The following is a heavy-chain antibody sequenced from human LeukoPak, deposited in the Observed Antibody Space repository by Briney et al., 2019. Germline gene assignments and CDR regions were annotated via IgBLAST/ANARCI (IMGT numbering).Heavy chain of an antibody. CDR2: ISGYNGNT. CDR3: ARDGTPGTTFRFDP. CDR1: DYTYTSYG. J-gene: IGHJ5*02. D-gene: IGHD1-1*01. Sequence: ASVKVSCTGADYTYTSYGISWVRQAPGQGLEWMGWISGYNGNTNYSQKFQARVTMTTDTSTSTAYMELRRLRYDDTAVYYCARDGTPGTTFRFDPWGQGTLVIVSS. V-gene: IGHV1-18*01.